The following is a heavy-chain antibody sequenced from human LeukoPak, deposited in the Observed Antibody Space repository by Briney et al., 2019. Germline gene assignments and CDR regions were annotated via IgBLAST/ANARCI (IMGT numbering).Heavy chain of an antibody. D-gene: IGHD2-8*01. Sequence: ASVKVSCKASGGTFSSYAISWVRQAPGQGLEWMGGIIPIFGTANYAQKFQGRVTITADESTSTAYMELSSLRSEDTAVYYCARDYCTNGVCPHDYWGQGTLVTVSS. V-gene: IGHV1-69*13. J-gene: IGHJ4*02. CDR1: GGTFSSYA. CDR3: ARDYCTNGVCPHDY. CDR2: IIPIFGTA.